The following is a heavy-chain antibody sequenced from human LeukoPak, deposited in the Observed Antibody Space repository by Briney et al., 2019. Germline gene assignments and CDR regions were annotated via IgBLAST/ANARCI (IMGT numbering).Heavy chain of an antibody. CDR1: GGSFSGYY. D-gene: IGHD2-2*01. J-gene: IGHJ6*03. V-gene: IGHV4-34*01. CDR3: ARGSCSSTSCYEDYYYYMDV. CDR2: INHSGST. Sequence: SETLSLTCAVYGGSFSGYYWSWIRQPPGKGLEWIGEINHSGSTNYNPSLKSRVNISVDTSKNQFSLKLSSVTAADTAVYYCARGSCSSTSCYEDYYYYMDVWGKGTTVTVSS.